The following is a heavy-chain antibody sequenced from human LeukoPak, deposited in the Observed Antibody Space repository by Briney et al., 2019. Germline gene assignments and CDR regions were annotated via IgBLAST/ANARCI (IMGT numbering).Heavy chain of an antibody. Sequence: PGGSLRLSCAASGFTFSSYAMSWVRQAPGKGLEWVSAISITVGGTYYADSVKGRFTISRDNSKNMLYLQMNSLSAEDTAVYYCAKRSHMLGATNPNYYFDHWGQGTLVTVSS. CDR3: AKRSHMLGATNPNYYFDH. CDR1: GFTFSSYA. D-gene: IGHD1-26*01. CDR2: ISITVGGT. V-gene: IGHV3-23*01. J-gene: IGHJ4*02.